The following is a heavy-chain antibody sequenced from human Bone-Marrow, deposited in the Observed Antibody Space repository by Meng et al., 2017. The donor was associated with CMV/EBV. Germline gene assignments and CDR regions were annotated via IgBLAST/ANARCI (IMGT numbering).Heavy chain of an antibody. CDR3: AKFGTASEHY. Sequence: LSLTCAASGFTFTTYAMSWVRQAPGKGLEWVSVIYSGGSSTYYADSVKGRFTISRDNSKNTLYLQMNSLRAEDTAVYYCAKFGTASEHYWGQGTLVTVSS. CDR1: GFTFTTYA. V-gene: IGHV3-23*03. D-gene: IGHD1-14*01. J-gene: IGHJ4*02. CDR2: IYSGGSST.